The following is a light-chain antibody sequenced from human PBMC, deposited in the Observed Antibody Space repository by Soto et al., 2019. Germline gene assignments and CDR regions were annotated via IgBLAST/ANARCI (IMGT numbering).Light chain of an antibody. CDR3: QQSHTFPRT. V-gene: IGKV1-39*01. CDR2: AAS. J-gene: IGKJ1*01. CDR1: QTIGNY. Sequence: DIQMTQSPSSLSAFVGDRVTITCRASQTIGNYLSWFQQEPGKAPKLLIHAASNLQSGVPSRFSGSGSGTDFTLTISILQPEDSATYYCQQSHTFPRTFGQGTKVEV.